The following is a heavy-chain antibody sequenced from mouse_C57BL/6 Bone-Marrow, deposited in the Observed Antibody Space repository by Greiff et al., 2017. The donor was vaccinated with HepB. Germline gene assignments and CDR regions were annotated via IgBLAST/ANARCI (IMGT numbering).Heavy chain of an antibody. J-gene: IGHJ3*01. Sequence: DVKLVESGGGLVQPGESLKLSCESNEYEFPSHDMSWVRKTPEKRLELVAAINSDGGSTYYPDTMERRFIISRDNTKKTLYLQMSSLRSEDTALYYCARQDSSGYFAWFAYWGQGTLVTVSA. CDR3: ARQDSSGYFAWFAY. V-gene: IGHV5-2*01. CDR1: EYEFPSHD. CDR2: INSDGGST. D-gene: IGHD3-2*02.